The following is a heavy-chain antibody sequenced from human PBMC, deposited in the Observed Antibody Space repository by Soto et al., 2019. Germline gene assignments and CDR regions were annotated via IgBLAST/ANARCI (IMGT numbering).Heavy chain of an antibody. J-gene: IGHJ5*02. V-gene: IGHV4-39*01. CDR1: GGSISSSSYY. CDR3: ARLLHRSSFENGDNWFDP. CDR2: IYYSGST. D-gene: IGHD6-6*01. Sequence: QLQLQESGPGLVKPSETLSLTCTVSGGSISSSSYYWGWIRQPPGKGLEWIGRIYYSGSTYYNPTLKGPVTISVDTSKTQFSLKLSSVTAADTAVYYCARLLHRSSFENGDNWFDPWGQGTLVTVSS.